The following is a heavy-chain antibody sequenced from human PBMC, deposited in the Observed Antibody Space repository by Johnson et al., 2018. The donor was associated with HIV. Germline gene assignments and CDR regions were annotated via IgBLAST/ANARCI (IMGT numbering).Heavy chain of an antibody. D-gene: IGHD6-19*01. J-gene: IGHJ3*02. CDR3: AKGSGWYSAFDI. CDR1: GFTFSNAW. Sequence: EQLVESGGGSVKSGGSLRVSCAASGFTFSNAWMSWVRQAPGKGLEWVSVIYGGGNTYYADSVKGRFTSSRDNSKNTLYLQMNSLRAEDTAVYYCAKGSGWYSAFDIWGQGTMVTVSS. V-gene: IGHV3-66*02. CDR2: IYGGGNT.